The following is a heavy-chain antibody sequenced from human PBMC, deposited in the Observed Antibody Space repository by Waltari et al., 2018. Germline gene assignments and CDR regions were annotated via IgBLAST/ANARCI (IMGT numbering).Heavy chain of an antibody. D-gene: IGHD6-19*01. J-gene: IGHJ4*02. CDR3: AREGIAVAGTRQKGFDY. CDR2: ISYDGSNK. Sequence: QVQLVESGGGVVQPGRSLRLSCAASGFTFSSYAMPWVRQAPGKGLEWVAVISYDGSNKYYADSVKGRFTISRDNSKNTLYLQMNSLRAEDTAVYYCAREGIAVAGTRQKGFDYWGQGTLVTVSS. CDR1: GFTFSSYA. V-gene: IGHV3-30-3*01.